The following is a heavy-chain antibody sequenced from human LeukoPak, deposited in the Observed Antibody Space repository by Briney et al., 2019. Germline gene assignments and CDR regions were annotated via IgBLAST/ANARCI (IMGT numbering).Heavy chain of an antibody. CDR2: IYYSGST. CDR3: ARDLGGSSSNWFDP. D-gene: IGHD2-15*01. V-gene: IGHV4-59*01. CDR1: GDSISTYY. Sequence: PSETLSLTCTVSGDSISTYYWSWIRQPPGKGLEWIGYIYYSGSTNYTPSLKSRVTISVDTSKNQFSLKLSSVTAADTAIYYCARDLGGSSSNWFDPWGQGTLVTVSS. J-gene: IGHJ5*02.